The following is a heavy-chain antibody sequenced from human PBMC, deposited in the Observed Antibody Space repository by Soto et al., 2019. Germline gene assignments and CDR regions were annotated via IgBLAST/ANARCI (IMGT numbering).Heavy chain of an antibody. J-gene: IGHJ6*02. V-gene: IGHV3-48*02. D-gene: IGHD2-2*01. CDR2: ISSSSSTI. CDR1: GFTFSSYS. CDR3: ARDLGSTTNGYYYRMDV. Sequence: PVGSLRLSCAASGFTFSSYSMNLVRQAPGKWLEWVSYISSSSSTIYYADSVKGRFTISRDNAKNSLYLQMNSLRDEDTAVYYCARDLGSTTNGYYYRMDVWGQGTTVTVSS.